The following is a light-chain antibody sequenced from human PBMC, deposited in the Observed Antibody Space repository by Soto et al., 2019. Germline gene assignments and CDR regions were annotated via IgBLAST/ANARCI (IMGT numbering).Light chain of an antibody. V-gene: IGLV1-51*01. J-gene: IGLJ2*01. CDR1: SSNIGNNY. CDR2: DND. CDR3: GTWESSLSVVV. Sequence: QSVLTQPPSVSAAPGQKVTISCSGSSSNIGNNYVSWYQQLSGTAPKLLIYDNDKRPSGIPDRFSGSKSGTSATLGITGLQTGDEDDYYCGTWESSLSVVVFGGGTKLTVL.